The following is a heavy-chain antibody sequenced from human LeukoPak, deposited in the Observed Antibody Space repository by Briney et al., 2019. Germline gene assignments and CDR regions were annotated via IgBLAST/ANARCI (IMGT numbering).Heavy chain of an antibody. Sequence: GRSLRLSCAASGFTPSGYWMSWVRQASGKELEWVANIKEDGSEKYYGDSVKGRFTVSRDNAKDSLHLQMNSLRAEDTAVYYCARDWRGNYHTDYWGQGTLVTVSS. J-gene: IGHJ4*02. V-gene: IGHV3-7*01. CDR2: IKEDGSEK. CDR1: GFTPSGYW. CDR3: ARDWRGNYHTDY. D-gene: IGHD1-26*01.